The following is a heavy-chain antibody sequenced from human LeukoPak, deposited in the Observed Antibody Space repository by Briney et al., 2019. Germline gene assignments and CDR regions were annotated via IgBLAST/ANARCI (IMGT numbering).Heavy chain of an antibody. CDR1: GFAFSGYA. Sequence: GGSLRLSCTVSGFAFSGYAMSWVRQAPGKGPEWVSSIGARGDVTYSADSVKGRFTISRDNSKRTLFLQMNSLRAEDTAVYYCAKVHYTASFPGSFPGRNYFDSWGQGSLVTVST. CDR2: IGARGDVT. D-gene: IGHD1-26*01. CDR3: AKVHYTASFPGSFPGRNYFDS. V-gene: IGHV3-23*01. J-gene: IGHJ4*02.